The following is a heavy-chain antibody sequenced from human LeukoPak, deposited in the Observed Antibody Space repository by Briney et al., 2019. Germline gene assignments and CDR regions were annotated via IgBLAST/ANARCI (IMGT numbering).Heavy chain of an antibody. Sequence: GGSLRLSCAASDFSFATYGMHWVRQAPGKGLEGVAGISYDGSNKYYADSVKGRFTISRDNSKNTLYLQMNSLRAEDTAVYYCAKDLRGSGISYYYYYMDVWGKGTTVTVSS. V-gene: IGHV3-30*18. CDR2: ISYDGSNK. CDR3: AKDLRGSGISYYYYYMDV. D-gene: IGHD3-10*01. CDR1: DFSFATYG. J-gene: IGHJ6*03.